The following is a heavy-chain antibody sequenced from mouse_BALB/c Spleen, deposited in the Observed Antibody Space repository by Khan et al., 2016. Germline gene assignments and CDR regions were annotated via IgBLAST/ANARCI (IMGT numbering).Heavy chain of an antibody. J-gene: IGHJ3*01. V-gene: IGHV1-7*01. D-gene: IGHD3-2*01. CDR3: ASQDSSGPWFAY. CDR1: GYTFTSYW. CDR2: INPSTGYT. Sequence: QVQLQQSGAELAKPGASVKMSCKASGYTFTSYWMHWVKQRPGQGLEWIGYINPSTGYTEYNQKFKDKATLTADKSSSTAYMQLSSLTSEDSAVYYCASQDSSGPWFAYWCQGTLVTVSA.